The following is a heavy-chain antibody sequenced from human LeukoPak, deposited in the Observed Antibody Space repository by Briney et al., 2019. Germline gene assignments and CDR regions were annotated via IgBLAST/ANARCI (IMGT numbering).Heavy chain of an antibody. Sequence: ASVKVSCKASGYTFTSYGISWVRQAPGQGLEWMGWINPNSGGTNYAQEFQGRVTITRDTSASTAYMELSSLRSEDMAVYYCARDGVGGSRDYYFDYWGQGTLVTVSS. D-gene: IGHD1-26*01. CDR3: ARDGVGGSRDYYFDY. V-gene: IGHV1-18*03. CDR1: GYTFTSYG. CDR2: INPNSGGT. J-gene: IGHJ4*02.